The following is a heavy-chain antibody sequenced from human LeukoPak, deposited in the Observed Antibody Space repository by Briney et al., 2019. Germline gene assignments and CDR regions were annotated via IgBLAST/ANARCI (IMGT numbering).Heavy chain of an antibody. J-gene: IGHJ4*02. CDR1: GFTFSSYG. D-gene: IGHD3-10*01. Sequence: GGSLRFSCAASGFTFSSYGMHWVRQAPGKGLEWVAFIRYDGSNKYYADSVKGRFTISRDNSKNTLYLQMNSRRAEDTAVYYCAKDTVRPDFFDYWGQGTLVTVSS. V-gene: IGHV3-30*02. CDR2: IRYDGSNK. CDR3: AKDTVRPDFFDY.